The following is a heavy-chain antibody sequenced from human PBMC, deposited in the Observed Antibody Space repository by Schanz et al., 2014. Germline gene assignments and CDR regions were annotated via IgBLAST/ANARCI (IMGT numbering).Heavy chain of an antibody. D-gene: IGHD1-1*01. V-gene: IGHV3-73*01. CDR3: ARDGVAATTDFEY. CDR1: GFTFSGSA. Sequence: EVQLVESGGGLVQPGGSLKLSCAASGFTFSGSAMHWVRQASGKGLEWVGRIRIKANSYATAYGASVRGRFTISRDNAKSSWHLQMNSLRADDTAVYYCARDGVAATTDFEYWGQGALVTVSS. CDR2: IRIKANSYAT. J-gene: IGHJ4*02.